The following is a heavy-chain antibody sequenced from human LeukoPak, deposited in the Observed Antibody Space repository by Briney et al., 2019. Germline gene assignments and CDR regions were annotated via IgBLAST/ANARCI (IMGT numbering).Heavy chain of an antibody. J-gene: IGHJ6*03. CDR2: ISGSGGST. CDR1: GFTFSSYA. CDR3: AKDRSKPGVYYYMDV. V-gene: IGHV3-23*01. D-gene: IGHD3-10*01. Sequence: PGGSLRLSCAASGFTFSSYAMSWVRQAPGKGLEWVSAISGSGGSTYYADSVKGRFTISRDNSKNTLYLQMNSLRAEDTAVYYCAKDRSKPGVYYYMDVWGKGTTVTVSS.